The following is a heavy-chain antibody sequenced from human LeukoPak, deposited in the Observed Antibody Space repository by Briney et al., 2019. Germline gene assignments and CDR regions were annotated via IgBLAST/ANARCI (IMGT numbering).Heavy chain of an antibody. D-gene: IGHD6-6*01. CDR3: ARDVFAEYSTHHKFDP. V-gene: IGHV1-2*02. J-gene: IGHJ5*02. CDR2: INPNSGGT. CDR1: GYTFTDYY. Sequence: ASVKVSCKASGYTFTDYYMHWVRQAHGQGLEWMGWINPNSGGTNYAQDFQGRVTMTRDTSISTAYMEFSRLRSDDTAMYYCARDVFAEYSTHHKFDPWGQGTLVIVSS.